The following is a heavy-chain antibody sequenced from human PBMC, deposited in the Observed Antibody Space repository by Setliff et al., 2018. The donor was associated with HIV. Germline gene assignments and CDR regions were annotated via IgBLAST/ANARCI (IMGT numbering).Heavy chain of an antibody. CDR3: ARHDSGGYYSLDY. CDR1: GGSFSDNY. Sequence: SETLSLTCAVYGGSFSDNYWSWIRQSPGKGLEWIGEINHGGRTKYSPSLKSRVTISVDTSKNQFSLKLSSVTAADTAVYYCARHDSGGYYSLDYWGQGTLVTVSS. CDR2: INHGGRT. J-gene: IGHJ4*02. D-gene: IGHD3-22*01. V-gene: IGHV4-34*01.